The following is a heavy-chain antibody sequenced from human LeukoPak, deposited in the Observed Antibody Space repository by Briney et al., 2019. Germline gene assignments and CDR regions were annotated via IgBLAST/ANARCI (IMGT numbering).Heavy chain of an antibody. V-gene: IGHV3-23*01. CDR2: ISGSGAST. J-gene: IGHJ4*02. CDR3: AKDVGKWESLHFFDY. CDR1: GFTLSTNA. D-gene: IGHD1-26*01. Sequence: PGGSLRLSCLTSGFTLSTNAMSWVRQGPGKGLEWISGISGSGASTYYADSVKGRFTISRDDSRNTLYLQMNSLRGDDTAVYYCAKDVGKWESLHFFDYWGQGTLVTVSS.